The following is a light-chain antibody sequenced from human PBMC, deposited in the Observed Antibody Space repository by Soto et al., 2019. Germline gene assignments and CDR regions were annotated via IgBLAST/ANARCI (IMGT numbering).Light chain of an antibody. V-gene: IGLV1-40*01. CDR3: QSYDSSLIYV. J-gene: IGLJ1*01. Sequence: QSVLTQPPSVSGAPGQRVTISCTGSRSNIGAGYDGHWYQQLPGTAPKLLIYGNSNRPSGVPDRFSGSKSGTSASLAITGLQAEDEADYYCQSYDSSLIYVFGTGTKLTVL. CDR1: RSNIGAGYD. CDR2: GNS.